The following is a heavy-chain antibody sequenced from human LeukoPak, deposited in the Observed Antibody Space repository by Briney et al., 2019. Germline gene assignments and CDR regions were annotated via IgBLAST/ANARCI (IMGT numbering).Heavy chain of an antibody. Sequence: SETLSLTCAVYGGSFSGYYWSWIRQPPGKGLEWIGEINHSGSTNYNPSLKSRVTISVDTSKNQFSLKLSSVTAADTAVYYCARRNYATTYCYYGMDVWGQGTTVTVS. V-gene: IGHV4-34*01. CDR3: ARRNYATTYCYYGMDV. J-gene: IGHJ6*02. CDR1: GGSFSGYY. CDR2: INHSGST. D-gene: IGHD1-7*01.